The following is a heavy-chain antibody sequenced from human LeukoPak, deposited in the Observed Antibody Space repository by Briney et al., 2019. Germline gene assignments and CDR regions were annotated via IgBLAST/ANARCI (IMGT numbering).Heavy chain of an antibody. J-gene: IGHJ4*02. CDR1: GSTFTSHW. CDR3: ATPTTGCSSTSCYLLF. Sequence: GESLKISCKDSGSTFTSHWIGWVRQMPGKGLEWMGVIYPADSETTYSPSFQGQVTISADKSISTAYLQWSSLKASDTAMYYCATPTTGCSSTSCYLLFWGQGTLSPSPQ. V-gene: IGHV5-51*01. D-gene: IGHD2-2*01. CDR2: IYPADSET.